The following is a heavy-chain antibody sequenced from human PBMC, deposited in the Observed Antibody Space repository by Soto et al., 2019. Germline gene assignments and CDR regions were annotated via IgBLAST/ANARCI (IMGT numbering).Heavy chain of an antibody. CDR3: ARDPGPAAVLDVDAFDI. CDR1: GYTFTSYG. Sequence: ASVKVSCKASGYTFTSYGISWVRQAPGQGLEWMGWISAYNGNTNYAQKLQGRVTMTTDTSTSTAYMELRSLRSDDTAVYYCARDPGPAAVLDVDAFDIWGQGTMVTVSS. CDR2: ISAYNGNT. J-gene: IGHJ3*02. D-gene: IGHD6-25*01. V-gene: IGHV1-18*01.